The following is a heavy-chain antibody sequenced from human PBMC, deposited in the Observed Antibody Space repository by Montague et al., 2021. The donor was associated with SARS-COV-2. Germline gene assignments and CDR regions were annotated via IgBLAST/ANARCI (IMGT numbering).Heavy chain of an antibody. CDR3: ARLAYRGADCFSGLKFFFDS. J-gene: IGHJ4*02. D-gene: IGHD2-21*02. V-gene: IGHV4-34*01. CDR1: GGSFSSCY. CDR2: INHSGSS. Sequence: SETLSLTCAVSGGSFSSCYCSWIRQPPGKGLEWIAEINHSGSSNXNSSLKSRVPMSVDTSKNQFSLKLNSVTVADTAAYYCARLAYRGADCFSGLKFFFDSWGQGTLVTVSS.